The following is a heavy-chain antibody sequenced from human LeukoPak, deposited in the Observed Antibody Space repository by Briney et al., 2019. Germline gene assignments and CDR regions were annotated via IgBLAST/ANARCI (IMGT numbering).Heavy chain of an antibody. J-gene: IGHJ6*03. V-gene: IGHV3-66*02. CDR1: GFTVNSNY. D-gene: IGHD2-2*01. Sequence: GGSLRLSCAASGFTVNSNYMNWVRQAPGKGLEWVSVIYSGGNTYYADSVKGRFTISRDTSKNTLYLQMNSLRAEDTAVYYCARDDALGYYYMDVWGKGTTVTVSS. CDR2: IYSGGNT. CDR3: ARDDALGYYYMDV.